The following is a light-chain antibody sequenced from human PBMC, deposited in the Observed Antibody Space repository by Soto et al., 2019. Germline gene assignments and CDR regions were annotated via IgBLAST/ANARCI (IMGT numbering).Light chain of an antibody. J-gene: IGLJ1*01. Sequence: QSVLSQPGSVCVYPGQAITISCTGTSSDVGGYNYVSWYQHHPGKAPKLMIFDVSNRPSGVSNRFSGSKSGNTASLTISGLQPEDEADYYCSSYTTSNTRQIVFGTGTKVTVL. CDR1: SSDVGGYNY. CDR2: DVS. CDR3: SSYTTSNTRQIV. V-gene: IGLV2-14*03.